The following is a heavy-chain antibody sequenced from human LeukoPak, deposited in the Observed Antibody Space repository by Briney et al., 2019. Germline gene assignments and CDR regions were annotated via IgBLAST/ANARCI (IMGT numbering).Heavy chain of an antibody. V-gene: IGHV5-51*03. J-gene: IGHJ4*02. CDR2: ISADDSAT. Sequence: GESLKISCKGSGYSFTSYWIAWVRQMPGKGLEWMVIISADDSATRSSPSFQGQVTSSADKSISTAYLQWRSLKASDTAMYYCARRSYGGKDFDCWGQGAMVTVSS. CDR1: GYSFTSYW. CDR3: ARRSYGGKDFDC. D-gene: IGHD4-23*01.